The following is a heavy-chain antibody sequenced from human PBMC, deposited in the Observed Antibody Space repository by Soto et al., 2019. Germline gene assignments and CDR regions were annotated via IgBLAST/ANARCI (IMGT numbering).Heavy chain of an antibody. D-gene: IGHD5-18*01. J-gene: IGHJ6*03. CDR1: GGSISSYY. CDR2: IYYSGST. Sequence: SETLSLTCTVSGGSISSYYWSWIRQPPGKGLEWIGYIYYSGSTNYNPSLKSRVTISVDTSKNQFSLKLSSVTAADTAVYYCARHGTGYHPWGYHYYHLDVWGKGTTVTVSS. V-gene: IGHV4-59*08. CDR3: ARHGTGYHPWGYHYYHLDV.